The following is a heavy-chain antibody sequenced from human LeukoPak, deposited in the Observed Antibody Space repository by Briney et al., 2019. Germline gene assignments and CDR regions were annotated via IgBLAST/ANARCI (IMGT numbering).Heavy chain of an antibody. CDR3: AKDSGSSDFDY. CDR1: GYTLTELS. V-gene: IGHV3-30*18. D-gene: IGHD6-6*01. J-gene: IGHJ4*02. CDR2: ISYDGSNK. Sequence: GASVKVSCKVSGYTLTELSMHWVRQAPGKGLEWVAVISYDGSNKYYADSVKDRFTISRDNSKNTLYLQMNSLRAEDTAVYNCAKDSGSSDFDYWGQGTLVTVSS.